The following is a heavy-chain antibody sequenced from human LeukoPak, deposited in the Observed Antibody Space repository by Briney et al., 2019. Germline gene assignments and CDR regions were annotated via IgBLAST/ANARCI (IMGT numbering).Heavy chain of an antibody. Sequence: GGSLRLSCAATGFTFSSYAMSWVRQAPGKGLEWVSAISGSGGSTYYADSVKGRFTISRDNSKNTLSLQMNSLRAEDTAVYYCAKLGCSSTSCLYGMDVWGQGTTVTVSS. J-gene: IGHJ6*02. D-gene: IGHD2-2*01. V-gene: IGHV3-23*01. CDR2: ISGSGGST. CDR1: GFTFSSYA. CDR3: AKLGCSSTSCLYGMDV.